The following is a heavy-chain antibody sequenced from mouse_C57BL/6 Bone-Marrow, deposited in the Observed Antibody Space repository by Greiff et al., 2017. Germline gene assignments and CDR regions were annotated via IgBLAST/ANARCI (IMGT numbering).Heavy chain of an antibody. CDR3: ARRVITTVVAHWYFDV. CDR1: GYTFTSYW. J-gene: IGHJ1*03. D-gene: IGHD1-1*01. V-gene: IGHV1-64*01. CDR2: IHPNSGST. Sequence: QVQLQQPGAELVKPGASVKLSCKASGYTFTSYWMHWVKQRPGQGLEWIGMIHPNSGSTNYNEQFKSKATLTVDKSSSTAYMQLSSLTSEDSAVYYCARRVITTVVAHWYFDVWGTGTTVTVSS.